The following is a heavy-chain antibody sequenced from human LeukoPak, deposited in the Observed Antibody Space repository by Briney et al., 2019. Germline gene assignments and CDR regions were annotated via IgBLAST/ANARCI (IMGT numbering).Heavy chain of an antibody. J-gene: IGHJ4*02. CDR2: LYTSGST. Sequence: SETLSLTCTVSGGSISSYYWSWIRQPAGEGLEGIGRLYTSGSTNYNPSLKSRVDMSVDKSKSQFSLKLSSVTAADTAVYYCARDGSGWYQYYFDYWGQGTLLTVSS. CDR1: GGSISSYY. CDR3: ARDGSGWYQYYFDY. V-gene: IGHV4-4*07. D-gene: IGHD6-19*01.